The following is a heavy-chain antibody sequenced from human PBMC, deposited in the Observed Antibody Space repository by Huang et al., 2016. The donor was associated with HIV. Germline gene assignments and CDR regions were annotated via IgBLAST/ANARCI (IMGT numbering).Heavy chain of an antibody. CDR3: ARGQGGYYYYYMDV. J-gene: IGHJ6*03. CDR2: ITHSEST. Sequence: QVQLQQWGAGLLRPSETLSLTCAGYGGSFSGYYGTWIRQPPGKGLEWIGEITHSESTTYNPSLNSRVTISVDTSRNQFSLTLTSVTAADTAFYYCARGQGGYYYYYMDVWGKGTTVTVSS. CDR1: GGSFSGYY. V-gene: IGHV4-34*01.